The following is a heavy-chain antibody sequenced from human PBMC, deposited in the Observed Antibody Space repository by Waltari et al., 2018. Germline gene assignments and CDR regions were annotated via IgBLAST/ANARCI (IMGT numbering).Heavy chain of an antibody. Sequence: QVQLVESGGGVVQHGGYLRLSCAASEFSFRSYAMHWVRQAPGKGLEWVAVISYNGRNIYYVDSVKGRFTIYRDNSKKTLYMQMNSLTVEDTAVYYCARDYCDRANCHGMDVWGQGTTVTV. J-gene: IGHJ6*02. V-gene: IGHV3-30*04. D-gene: IGHD3-22*01. CDR2: ISYNGRNI. CDR1: EFSFRSYA. CDR3: ARDYCDRANCHGMDV.